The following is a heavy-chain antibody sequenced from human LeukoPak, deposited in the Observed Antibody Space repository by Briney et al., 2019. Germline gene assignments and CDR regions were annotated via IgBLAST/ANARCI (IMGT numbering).Heavy chain of an antibody. CDR3: ARVGPLVVPAGGFDY. D-gene: IGHD2-2*01. CDR2: IMQGGSEK. CDR1: GFTFSSYW. J-gene: IGHJ4*02. Sequence: GGSPKLPCAASGFTFSSYWMRWVGPAPRKGPEGVANIMQGGSEKYYVDSVKGRFTISRDNAKNSLYLQMNSLRAEDTAVYYCARVGPLVVPAGGFDYWGQGTLVTVSS. V-gene: IGHV3-7*01.